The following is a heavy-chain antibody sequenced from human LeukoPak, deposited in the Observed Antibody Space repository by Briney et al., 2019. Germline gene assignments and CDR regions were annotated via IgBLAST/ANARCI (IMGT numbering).Heavy chain of an antibody. J-gene: IGHJ6*02. CDR2: MNPNSGNT. CDR1: GYTFTSYD. CDR3: ARGPNALRFLEWLSYTTYYYYGMDV. V-gene: IGHV1-8*01. Sequence: ASVKVSCKASGYTFTSYDINWVRQATGQGLEWMGWMNPNSGNTGYAQKFQGRVTMTRNTSISTAYMELSSLRSEDTAMYYCARGPNALRFLEWLSYTTYYYYGMDVWGQGTTVTVSS. D-gene: IGHD3-3*01.